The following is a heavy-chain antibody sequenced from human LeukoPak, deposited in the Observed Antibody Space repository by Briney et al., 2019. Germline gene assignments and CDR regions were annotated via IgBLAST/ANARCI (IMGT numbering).Heavy chain of an antibody. Sequence: GGSLRLSCAASGFSFSTYEMNWVRQAPGKGLEWVSSISSSSSYIYYADSVKGRFTISRDNAKNSLYLQMNSLRAEDTAVYYCAREDSSGFDAFDIWGQGTMVTVSS. CDR1: GFSFSTYE. V-gene: IGHV3-21*01. CDR3: AREDSSGFDAFDI. CDR2: ISSSSSYI. D-gene: IGHD3-22*01. J-gene: IGHJ3*02.